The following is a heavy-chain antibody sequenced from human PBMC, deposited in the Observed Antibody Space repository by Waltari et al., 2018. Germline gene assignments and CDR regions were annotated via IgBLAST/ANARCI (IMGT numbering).Heavy chain of an antibody. CDR2: IWYDGSNK. V-gene: IGHV3-33*01. D-gene: IGHD6-19*01. CDR3: ARGIRQWLGVDY. J-gene: IGHJ4*02. CDR1: GFTFSSYG. Sequence: QVQLVASGGGVVQPGRSLRLSCAASGFTFSSYGMHWVRQAPGKGLEWVAVIWYDGSNKYYADSVKGRFTISRDNSKNTLYLQMNSLRAEDTAVYYCARGIRQWLGVDYWGQGTLVTVSS.